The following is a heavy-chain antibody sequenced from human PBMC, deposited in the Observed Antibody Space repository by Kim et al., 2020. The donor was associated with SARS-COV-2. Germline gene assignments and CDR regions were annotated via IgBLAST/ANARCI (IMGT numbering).Heavy chain of an antibody. D-gene: IGHD2-2*01. CDR2: ISVSNGNT. Sequence: ASVKVSCNASAYTFSSYGISWVRQAPGQGLEWMGWISVSNGNTKYTQSLQGRVTLTTDTSTSKAYMELRSLRSDDTAVYYCPSGGKVLPDTLAFDYLGQG. CDR1: AYTFSSYG. CDR3: PSGGKVLPDTLAFDY. V-gene: IGHV1-18*01. J-gene: IGHJ4*02.